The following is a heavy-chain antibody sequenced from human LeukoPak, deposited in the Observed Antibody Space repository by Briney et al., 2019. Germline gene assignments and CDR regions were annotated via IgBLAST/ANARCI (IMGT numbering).Heavy chain of an antibody. CDR3: ARDLISGHYTFDY. D-gene: IGHD1-26*01. V-gene: IGHV3-48*02. J-gene: IGHJ4*02. CDR2: ISSGSSTR. Sequence: SGGSLRLSCAASGSTFSRHSMNWVRQAPGKGLEWVSYISSGSSTREYADSVKGRFTVSRDNAKKSLYLQMNSLRDDDTAVYYCARDLISGHYTFDYWGQGTLVTVSS. CDR1: GSTFSRHS.